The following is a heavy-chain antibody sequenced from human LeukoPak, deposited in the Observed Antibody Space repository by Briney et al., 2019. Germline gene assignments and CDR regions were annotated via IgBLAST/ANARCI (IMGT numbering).Heavy chain of an antibody. J-gene: IGHJ4*02. CDR1: GDSISRSY. CDR3: VRRVPGPRVGDYVAYYFDL. Sequence: MASETLSLTCKVSGDSISRSYWNWIRKPPERGLERLGYIYNNGSTNYNPSLKLRATISVDVSKSQLSMSLTSVSAADTAVDYCVRRVPGPRVGDYVAYYFDLWGQGTLVTVSS. CDR2: IYNNGST. D-gene: IGHD3-10*02. V-gene: IGHV4-4*08.